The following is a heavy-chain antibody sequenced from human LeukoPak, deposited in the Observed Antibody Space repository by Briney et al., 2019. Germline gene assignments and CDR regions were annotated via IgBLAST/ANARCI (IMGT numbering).Heavy chain of an antibody. CDR3: AREGYSYGPIRPCDLDY. CDR1: GFTFSSYA. Sequence: PGGSLRLSCAASGFTFSSYAMSWVRQAPGKGLEWVSAISGSGGSTYYADSVKGRFTISRDNSKNTLYLQMNSLRAEDTAVYYCAREGYSYGPIRPCDLDYWGQGTLVTVSS. D-gene: IGHD5-18*01. V-gene: IGHV3-23*01. CDR2: ISGSGGST. J-gene: IGHJ4*02.